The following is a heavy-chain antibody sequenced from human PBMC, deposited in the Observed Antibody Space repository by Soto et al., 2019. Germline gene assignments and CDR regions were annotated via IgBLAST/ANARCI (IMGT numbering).Heavy chain of an antibody. CDR1: GYTFTSYG. CDR2: IYPGDSDT. D-gene: IGHD5-12*01. J-gene: IGHJ4*02. Sequence: KVSCKASGYTFTSYGISWVRQMPGKGLEWMGIIYPGDSDTRYSPSFQGQVTISADKSISTAYLQWSSLKASDTAMYYCARHLDGYNFYFDFWGPGTLVTVSS. CDR3: ARHLDGYNFYFDF. V-gene: IGHV5-51*01.